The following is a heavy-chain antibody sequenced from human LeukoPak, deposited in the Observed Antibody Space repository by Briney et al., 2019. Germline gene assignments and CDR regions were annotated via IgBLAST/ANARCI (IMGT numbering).Heavy chain of an antibody. Sequence: ASVRVSCKASGYTFTGYYMLWVRQAPGQGLEWMGWINPNSGGTNYAQKFQGRVTMTRDTSISTAYMELSRLRSDDTAVYYCARGHIVVVPAAIPDLDYWGQGTLVTVSS. V-gene: IGHV1-2*02. CDR1: GYTFTGYY. CDR3: ARGHIVVVPAAIPDLDY. D-gene: IGHD2-2*02. J-gene: IGHJ4*02. CDR2: INPNSGGT.